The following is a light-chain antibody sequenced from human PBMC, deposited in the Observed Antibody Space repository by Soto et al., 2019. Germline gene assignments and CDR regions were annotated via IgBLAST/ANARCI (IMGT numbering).Light chain of an antibody. CDR3: QQYDSSPWT. Sequence: EIVLTQSPGTLSLSPGERATLSCMASQSVSSNHLAWYQQKTGQTPRLLIYIASNRAPGIPDRFSGSGSGTHFTLTISRVEPEDFAVYYCQQYDSSPWTFGQGTKVEIK. J-gene: IGKJ1*01. V-gene: IGKV3-20*01. CDR2: IAS. CDR1: QSVSSNH.